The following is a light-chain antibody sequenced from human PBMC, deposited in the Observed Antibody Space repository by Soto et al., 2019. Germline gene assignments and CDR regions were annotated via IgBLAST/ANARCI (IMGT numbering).Light chain of an antibody. CDR2: GAS. Sequence: EIVMTQSPVTLSVSPGERATLSCRASQSINRNVAWYQQKLGQAPRLLIYGASTRATGIAARFSGSGSGTEFTLTISSLESEDFGVYYCQQYNKGPVTFGQGTKVDI. J-gene: IGKJ1*01. V-gene: IGKV3-15*01. CDR1: QSINRN. CDR3: QQYNKGPVT.